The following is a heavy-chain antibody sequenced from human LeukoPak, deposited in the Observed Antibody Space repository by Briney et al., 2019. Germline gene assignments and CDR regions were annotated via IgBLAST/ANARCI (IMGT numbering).Heavy chain of an antibody. CDR1: GGSMINNY. CDR2: IYQTGDS. D-gene: IGHD3-22*01. Sequence: NASETLSLTCTVSGGSMINNYWSWIRQPPGKGLEWIGYIYQTGDSNHNPSLKSRVTISMDTSKNQFSLKLSSVTAADTAVYYCARWYYDSSGYRYFDYWGQGTLVTVSS. V-gene: IGHV4-59*01. J-gene: IGHJ4*02. CDR3: ARWYYDSSGYRYFDY.